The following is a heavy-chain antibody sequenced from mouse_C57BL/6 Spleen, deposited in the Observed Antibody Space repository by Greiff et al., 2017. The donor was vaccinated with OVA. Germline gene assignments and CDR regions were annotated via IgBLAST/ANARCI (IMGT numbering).Heavy chain of an antibody. Sequence: VQLQQPGAELVMPGASVKLSCKASGYTFTSYWMHWVKQRPGQGLEWIGEIDPSDSYTNYNQKFKGKATLTVDKSSSTAYMQLRSLTSEDSSVYYCARVGTVWYFDVWGTGTTVTVSS. J-gene: IGHJ1*03. D-gene: IGHD4-1*01. CDR3: ARVGTVWYFDV. V-gene: IGHV1-69*01. CDR2: IDPSDSYT. CDR1: GYTFTSYW.